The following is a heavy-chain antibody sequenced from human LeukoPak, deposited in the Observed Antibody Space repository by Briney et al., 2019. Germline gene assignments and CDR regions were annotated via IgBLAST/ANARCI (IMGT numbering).Heavy chain of an antibody. CDR3: ARGGHYYDSSGYDFNWFDP. CDR2: INPNSGGT. CDR1: GYTFTGYY. J-gene: IGHJ5*02. Sequence: GASVKVSCKASGYTFTGYYMHWVRQAPGQGLEWMGWINPNSGGTNYAQKFQGRVTMTRDTSISTAYMELSRLRSDDTAVYYCARGGHYYDSSGYDFNWFDPWGQGTLVTVSS. D-gene: IGHD3-22*01. V-gene: IGHV1-2*02.